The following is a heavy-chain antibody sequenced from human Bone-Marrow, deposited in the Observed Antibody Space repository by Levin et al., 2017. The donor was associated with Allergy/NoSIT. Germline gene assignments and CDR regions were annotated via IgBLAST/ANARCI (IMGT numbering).Heavy chain of an antibody. Sequence: GGSLRLSCAASGFTFSSYGMHWVRQAPGKGLEWVAVISYDGSNKYYADSVKGRFTISRDNSKNTLYLQMNSLRAEDTAVYYCAKLGGYCSSTSCYRLYYFDYWGQGTLVTVSS. J-gene: IGHJ4*02. V-gene: IGHV3-30*18. D-gene: IGHD2-2*01. CDR3: AKLGGYCSSTSCYRLYYFDY. CDR2: ISYDGSNK. CDR1: GFTFSSYG.